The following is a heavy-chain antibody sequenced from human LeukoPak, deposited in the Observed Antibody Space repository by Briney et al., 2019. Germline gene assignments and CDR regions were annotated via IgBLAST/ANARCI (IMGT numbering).Heavy chain of an antibody. D-gene: IGHD2-2*02. J-gene: IGHJ4*02. Sequence: PSETLSLTCTVSGGSISSGGYYWSWIRQPPGKGLEWIGYIYHSGSTYYNPSLKSRVTISVDRSKNQFSLKLSSVTAADTAVYYCARDSNGVDSPDQAAIAAFDYWGQGTLVTVSS. V-gene: IGHV4-30-2*01. CDR1: GGSISSGGYY. CDR3: ARDSNGVDSPDQAAIAAFDY. CDR2: IYHSGST.